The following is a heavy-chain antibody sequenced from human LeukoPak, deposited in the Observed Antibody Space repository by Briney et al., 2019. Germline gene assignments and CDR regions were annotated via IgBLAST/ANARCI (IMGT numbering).Heavy chain of an antibody. V-gene: IGHV3-21*01. CDR2: ISSSSSYI. CDR3: ARSHPSSLDLFDY. CDR1: GFTFSSYS. D-gene: IGHD6-13*01. J-gene: IGHJ4*02. Sequence: GGSLRLSCAASGFTFSSYSMNWVRQAPGKGLEWVSSISSSSSYIYYAESVKGRFTISRDNAKNSLYLQMNSLRAEDTAVYYCARSHPSSLDLFDYWGQGTLVTVSS.